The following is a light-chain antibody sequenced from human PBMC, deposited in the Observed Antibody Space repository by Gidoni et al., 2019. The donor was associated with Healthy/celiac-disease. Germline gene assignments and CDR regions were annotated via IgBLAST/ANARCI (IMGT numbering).Light chain of an antibody. CDR1: SSDVGGYNY. V-gene: IGLV2-14*03. CDR2: DVS. J-gene: IGLJ2*01. CDR3: SSYSSSTHVV. Sequence: QSALTQPASVSGSPGQSLTISCTGSSSDVGGYNYVSWYQHHPGKTPKLMIYDVSNRPSGVSNRFSGSKSGNTASLTISGLQAEDESDYYCSSYSSSTHVVFGGGTKLTVL.